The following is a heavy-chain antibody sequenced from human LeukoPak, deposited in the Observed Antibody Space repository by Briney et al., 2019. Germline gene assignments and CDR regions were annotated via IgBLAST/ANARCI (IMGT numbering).Heavy chain of an antibody. J-gene: IGHJ4*02. CDR2: ISGSGGST. CDR3: ARADYDSSGYYPKSGGFDY. Sequence: GGSLRLSCAASGFTFSSYAMSWVRQAPGKGLEGVSAISGSGGSTYYADSVKGRFTISRDNSKNTLYLQMNSLRAEDTAEYYCARADYDSSGYYPKSGGFDYWGQGTLVTVSS. CDR1: GFTFSSYA. D-gene: IGHD3-22*01. V-gene: IGHV3-23*01.